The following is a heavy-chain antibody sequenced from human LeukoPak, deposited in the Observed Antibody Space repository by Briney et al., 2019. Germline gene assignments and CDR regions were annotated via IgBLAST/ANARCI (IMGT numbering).Heavy chain of an antibody. V-gene: IGHV1-8*01. J-gene: IGHJ3*02. CDR3: AKVVPAAHDAFDI. CDR2: MNPNSGNT. Sequence: ASVKVSCKASGYTFTSYDINWVRQATGQGLEWMGWMNPNSGNTDYAQKFQGRVTMTRNTSISTAYMELSSLRSEDTAVYYCAKVVPAAHDAFDIWGQGTMVTVSS. CDR1: GYTFTSYD. D-gene: IGHD2-2*01.